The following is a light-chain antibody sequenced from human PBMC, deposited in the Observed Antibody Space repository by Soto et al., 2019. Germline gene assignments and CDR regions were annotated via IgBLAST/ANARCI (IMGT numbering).Light chain of an antibody. CDR3: QQYATSPET. CDR2: GAS. J-gene: IGKJ1*01. CDR1: QSVSSSY. V-gene: IGKV3-20*01. Sequence: EIVLTQSPGTLSLSPGERATLSCRASQSVSSSYLVWYQQKPGQAPRLLIYGASSRATGIPDRFSGSGSGTDFTLTISRLEPEDFAVYYCQQYATSPETFGQGTKLDIK.